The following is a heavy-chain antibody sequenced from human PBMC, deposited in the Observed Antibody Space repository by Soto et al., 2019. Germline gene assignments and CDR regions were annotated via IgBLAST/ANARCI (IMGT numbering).Heavy chain of an antibody. Sequence: GESLKISCKGSGYSFTNYWIAWVRQMSGKGLEWMGIIYPGDSDTIYSPSFQGQVTISVDKSITTAYLQWSSLKAADTAMYYCARRIAVAGSDPFDYWGQGTLVTVSS. CDR3: ARRIAVAGSDPFDY. D-gene: IGHD6-19*01. CDR2: IYPGDSDT. J-gene: IGHJ4*02. CDR1: GYSFTNYW. V-gene: IGHV5-51*01.